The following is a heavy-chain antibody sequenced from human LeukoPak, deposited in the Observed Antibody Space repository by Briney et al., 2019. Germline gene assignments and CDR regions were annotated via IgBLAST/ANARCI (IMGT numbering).Heavy chain of an antibody. D-gene: IGHD3-10*01. J-gene: IGHJ6*03. CDR1: GYTFTSYA. CDR2: INTNTGNP. Sequence: ASVKVSCKASGYTFTSYAMNWVRQAPGQGLEWMGWINTNTGNPTYAQGFTGRFVFSLDTSVSTAYLQISSLKAEDTAVYYCARSGYGSGSYYYYYYMDVWGKGTTVTVSS. V-gene: IGHV7-4-1*02. CDR3: ARSGYGSGSYYYYYYMDV.